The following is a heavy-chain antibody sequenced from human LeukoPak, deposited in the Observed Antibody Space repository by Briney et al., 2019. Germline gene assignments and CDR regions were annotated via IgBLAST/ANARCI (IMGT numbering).Heavy chain of an antibody. CDR3: VRDLDLGGYSSFEY. CDR1: VFTFSSYFW. J-gene: IGHJ4*02. CDR2: IKSDGSSS. D-gene: IGHD4-23*01. Sequence: PGGSLRLSCAASVFTFSSYFWMHWVRQAPGKGLVWVSRIKSDGSSSTYADSVKGRFTISRDNAKNSLYLQMNTLRAEDTAVYYCVRDLDLGGYSSFEYWGQGTLVTVSS. V-gene: IGHV3-74*01.